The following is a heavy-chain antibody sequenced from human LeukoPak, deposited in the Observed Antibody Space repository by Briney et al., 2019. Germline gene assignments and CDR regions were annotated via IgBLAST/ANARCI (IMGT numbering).Heavy chain of an antibody. D-gene: IGHD2-15*01. CDR2: INHSGST. CDR1: GGSFSGYY. Sequence: SEILSLTCAVYGGSFSGYYWIWIRQPPGKGLEWIGEINHSGSTNYNPSLKSRVTVSVDTSKNQFSLNLSSVAAADTAVYYCARGVSRSGGSRSYYFDYWGQGTLVTVSS. V-gene: IGHV4-34*01. CDR3: ARGVSRSGGSRSYYFDY. J-gene: IGHJ4*02.